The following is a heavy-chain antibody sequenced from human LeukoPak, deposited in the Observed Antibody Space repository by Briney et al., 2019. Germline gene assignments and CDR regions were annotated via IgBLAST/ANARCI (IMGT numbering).Heavy chain of an antibody. D-gene: IGHD2-21*02. Sequence: SLRLSCAASGFTFDDYAMHWVRQAPGKGLEWVSGISWNSGSIGYADSVKGRFTISRDNAKNSLYLQMNRLRAEDTALYYCAKGPLTAITKAAFDYWGQGTLVTVSS. J-gene: IGHJ4*02. CDR3: AKGPLTAITKAAFDY. V-gene: IGHV3-9*01. CDR2: ISWNSGSI. CDR1: GFTFDDYA.